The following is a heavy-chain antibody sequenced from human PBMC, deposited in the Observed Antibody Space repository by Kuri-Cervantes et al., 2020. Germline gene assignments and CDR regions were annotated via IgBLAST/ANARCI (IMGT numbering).Heavy chain of an antibody. D-gene: IGHD1-26*01. V-gene: IGHV3-33*01. Sequence: GGSLRLSCAASGFTFSSYGMHWVRQAPGKGLEWVAVIWYDGSNKYYADSVKGRFTISRDNSKNTLYLRMNSLRAEDTAVYYCARDPRPYSGSSYYFDYWGQGTLVTVSS. CDR1: GFTFSSYG. CDR3: ARDPRPYSGSSYYFDY. J-gene: IGHJ4*02. CDR2: IWYDGSNK.